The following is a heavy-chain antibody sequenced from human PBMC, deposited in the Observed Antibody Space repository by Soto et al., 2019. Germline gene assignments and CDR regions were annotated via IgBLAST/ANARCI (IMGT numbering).Heavy chain of an antibody. J-gene: IGHJ4*02. CDR3: ARLVTGTQYYFDF. V-gene: IGHV1-18*01. CDR2: ISAYNGNT. Sequence: ASVKVSCKASGYTFTSYGINWVRQAPGQGLEWMGWISAYNGNTNYAQKFQGRVTMTTDTSTSTAYMELRSLRSDDTAVYSCARLVTGTQYYFDFWGQGSLVTVSS. D-gene: IGHD1-1*01. CDR1: GYTFTSYG.